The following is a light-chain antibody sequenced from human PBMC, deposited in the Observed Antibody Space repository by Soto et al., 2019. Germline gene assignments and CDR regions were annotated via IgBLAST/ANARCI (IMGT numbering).Light chain of an antibody. CDR2: DAS. CDR3: QQYNNWPQT. V-gene: IGKV3-15*01. CDR1: QSLRSS. Sequence: ETRMTHSPDTLSVSLWEIATLSCRASQSLRSSLAWYQQKPGQAPRLLIYDASTRATGIPARFSGSGSGTDFTLTISGLQSEDFAVYYCQQYNNWPQTFGQGTKVDNK. J-gene: IGKJ1*01.